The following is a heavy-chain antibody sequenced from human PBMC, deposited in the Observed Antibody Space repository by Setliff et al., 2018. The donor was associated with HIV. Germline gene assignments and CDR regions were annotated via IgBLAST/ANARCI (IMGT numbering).Heavy chain of an antibody. V-gene: IGHV3-21*01. CDR3: VGDLTTIVTRKVFDI. CDR2: ISIGSGGAI. CDR1: GFTFRNYK. D-gene: IGHD4-4*01. Sequence: GGSLRLSCAASGFTFRNYKFNWVRQAPGRGLEWVSSISIGSGGAIDYADSVQGRFTISRDNSKNSLYLQMNSLRADDTAVYYCVGDLTTIVTRKVFDIWGQGTMVTVSS. J-gene: IGHJ3*02.